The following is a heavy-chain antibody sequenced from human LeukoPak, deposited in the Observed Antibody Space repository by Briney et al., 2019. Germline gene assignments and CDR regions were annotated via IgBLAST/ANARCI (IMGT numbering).Heavy chain of an antibody. J-gene: IGHJ5*02. D-gene: IGHD3-3*01. CDR3: AREERDYDFWSGPLPWFDP. CDR1: GGSISSYY. Sequence: SETLSLTCTVSGGSISSYYWSWIRQPAGKGLEWIGRIYTSGSTNYNPSLKSRVTMSVDTSKNQFSLKLSSVTAADTAVYYCAREERDYDFWSGPLPWFDPWGQGTLVTVSS. V-gene: IGHV4-4*07. CDR2: IYTSGST.